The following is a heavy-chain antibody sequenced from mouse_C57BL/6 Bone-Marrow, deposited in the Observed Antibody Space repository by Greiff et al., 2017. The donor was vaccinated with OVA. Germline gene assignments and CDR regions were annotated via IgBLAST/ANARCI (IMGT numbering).Heavy chain of an antibody. D-gene: IGHD2-4*01. CDR2: IYPGDGDT. CDR3: ARGYYDYVYWYFDV. J-gene: IGHJ1*03. V-gene: IGHV1-80*01. CDR1: GYAFSSYW. Sequence: QVQLKQSGAELVKPGASVKISCKASGYAFSSYWMNWVKQRPGKGLEWIGQIYPGDGDTNYNGKFKGKATLTAYKSSSTAYMQLSSLTSEDSAVYFCARGYYDYVYWYFDVWGTGTTVTVSS.